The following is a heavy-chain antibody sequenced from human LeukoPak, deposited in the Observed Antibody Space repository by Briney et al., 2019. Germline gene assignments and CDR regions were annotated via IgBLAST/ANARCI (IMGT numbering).Heavy chain of an antibody. J-gene: IGHJ3*02. CDR3: AREEGWGGSCDAFDI. D-gene: IGHD1-26*01. Sequence: SETLSLTCTVSGGFISSYYWSWIRQPPGKGLEWIGYIYYSGSTNYNPSLKSRVTISVDTSKNQFSLKLSSVTAADTAVYYCAREEGWGGSCDAFDIWGQGTMVTVSS. CDR1: GGFISSYY. CDR2: IYYSGST. V-gene: IGHV4-59*01.